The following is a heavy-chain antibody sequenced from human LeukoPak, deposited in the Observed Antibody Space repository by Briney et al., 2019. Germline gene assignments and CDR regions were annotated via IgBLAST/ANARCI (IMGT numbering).Heavy chain of an antibody. V-gene: IGHV4-59*01. D-gene: IGHD4-17*01. CDR2: IYYSGST. Sequence: PSETLSLTCTVSGGSISSYYWNWIRQPPGKGLEWIGYIYYSGSTNYNPSLKSRVTISVDTSKNQFSLKLSSVTAADTAVYYCASGEWASDAFDIWGQGTMVTVSS. J-gene: IGHJ3*02. CDR1: GGSISSYY. CDR3: ASGEWASDAFDI.